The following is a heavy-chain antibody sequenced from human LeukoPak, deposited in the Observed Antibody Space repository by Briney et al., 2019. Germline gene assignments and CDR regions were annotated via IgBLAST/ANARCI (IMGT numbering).Heavy chain of an antibody. CDR1: GVSLSSDKYY. Sequence: SQTLSLTCTVSGVSLSSDKYYWTWIRQRPGKGLEWIAHIYYSGSTSFNPSLKSRVSMSMDTSKSQFSLKLTSVTAADTAVYYCATPYCGAISCLDVFDVWGQGTVVTVSS. V-gene: IGHV4-31*03. CDR3: ATPYCGAISCLDVFDV. CDR2: IYYSGST. D-gene: IGHD2-21*01. J-gene: IGHJ3*01.